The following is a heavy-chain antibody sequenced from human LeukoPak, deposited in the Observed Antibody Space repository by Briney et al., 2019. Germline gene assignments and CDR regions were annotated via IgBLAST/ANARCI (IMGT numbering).Heavy chain of an antibody. V-gene: IGHV3-30*01. CDR1: GFTFSSYA. CDR2: ISYDGSNK. CDR3: ARGEHQSHWNDGRYFDY. Sequence: PGGSLRLSCAASGFTFSSYAMHWVRQAPGKGLEWVAVISYDGSNKYYADSVKGRFTISRDNSKNTLYLQMNSLRAEDTAVYYCARGEHQSHWNDGRYFDYWGQGTLVTVSS. J-gene: IGHJ4*02. D-gene: IGHD1-1*01.